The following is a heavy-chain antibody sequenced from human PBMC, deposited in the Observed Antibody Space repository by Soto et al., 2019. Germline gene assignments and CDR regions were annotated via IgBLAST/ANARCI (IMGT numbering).Heavy chain of an antibody. CDR3: ATDPITGTNQYGMEV. V-gene: IGHV3-33*01. CDR1: GFTFSSHG. J-gene: IGHJ6*02. CDR2: IWYDGSNK. Sequence: PVGPLSLPCAVSGFTFSSHGIHWVLQAPSKGLEWVAVIWYDGSNKYYADSVKGRFTISRDNSKNTLYLQMNSLRAEDTAVYYCATDPITGTNQYGMEVWGQGTTVTGTS. D-gene: IGHD1-7*01.